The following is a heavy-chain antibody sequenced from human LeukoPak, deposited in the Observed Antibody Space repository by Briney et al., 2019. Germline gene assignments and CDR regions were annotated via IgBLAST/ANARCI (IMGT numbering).Heavy chain of an antibody. D-gene: IGHD3-10*02. CDR1: GFTFSSYW. Sequence: GGSLRLSFAASGFTFSSYWMSWVRQAPGKGLEWVANIKQDGSETYYVASVKGRFTISRDNAKNSLYLQMNSLRAEDTAVYYCAELSITMIGGVWGKGTTVTISS. V-gene: IGHV3-7*01. CDR3: AELSITMIGGV. CDR2: IKQDGSET. J-gene: IGHJ6*04.